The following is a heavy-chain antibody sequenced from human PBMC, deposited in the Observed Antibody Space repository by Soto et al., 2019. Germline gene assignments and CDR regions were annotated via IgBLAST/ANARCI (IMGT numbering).Heavy chain of an antibody. CDR3: ARSLNYYDSSGSHDAFDI. V-gene: IGHV4-59*01. J-gene: IGHJ3*02. CDR1: GGSISSYY. CDR2: IYYSGST. Sequence: ETLSLTCTVSGGSISSYYWSWIRQPPGKGLEWIGYIYYSGSTNYNPSLKSRVTISVDTSKNQFSLKLSSVTAADTAVYYCARSLNYYDSSGSHDAFDIWGQGTMVTVSS. D-gene: IGHD3-22*01.